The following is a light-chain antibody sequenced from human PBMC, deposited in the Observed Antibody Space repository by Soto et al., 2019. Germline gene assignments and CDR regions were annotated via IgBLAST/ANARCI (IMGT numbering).Light chain of an antibody. CDR3: SSYTSSSTPYV. CDR2: EVS. Sequence: QSALTQPASVSGSPGQSITISCTGTISDVGGYKDVSWYQQHPCKAPKLMIYEVSNRPSGVSNRFSGSKSGNTASLTISGLQAEDAADYDCSSYTSSSTPYVFGTGTTLTVL. J-gene: IGLJ1*01. V-gene: IGLV2-14*01. CDR1: ISDVGGYKD.